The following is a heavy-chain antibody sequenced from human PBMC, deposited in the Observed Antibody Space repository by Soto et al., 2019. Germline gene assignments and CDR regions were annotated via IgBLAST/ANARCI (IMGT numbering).Heavy chain of an antibody. J-gene: IGHJ6*02. CDR2: INPSGGST. D-gene: IGHD3-22*01. CDR3: ARDRVNTYYYDSSGLGNGMDV. V-gene: IGHV1-46*01. Sequence: EASVKVSCKASGYTFTSYYMHWVRQAPGQGLEWMGIINPSGGSTSYAQKFQGRVTMTRDTSTSTVYMELSSLRSEDTAVYYCARDRVNTYYYDSSGLGNGMDVWGQGTTVTVSS. CDR1: GYTFTSYY.